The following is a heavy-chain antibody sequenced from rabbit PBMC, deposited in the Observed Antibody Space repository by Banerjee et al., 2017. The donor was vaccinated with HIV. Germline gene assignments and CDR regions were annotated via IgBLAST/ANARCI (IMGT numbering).Heavy chain of an antibody. CDR2: IDAGDNGDT. Sequence: TCKASGIDFSSYYYMCWVRQAPGKGLEWIACIDAGDNGDTYYASWAKGRFTISKTSSTTVTLQMTSLTAADTATYLCARDLAGVIGWNFNLWGPGTLVTVS. J-gene: IGHJ4*01. D-gene: IGHD4-1*01. CDR1: GIDFSSYYY. V-gene: IGHV1S40*01. CDR3: ARDLAGVIGWNFNL.